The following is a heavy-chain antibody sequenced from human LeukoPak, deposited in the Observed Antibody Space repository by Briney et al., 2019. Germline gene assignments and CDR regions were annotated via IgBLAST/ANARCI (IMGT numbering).Heavy chain of an antibody. Sequence: GGSLRLSCEASGFTFSTYWMSWVRQAPGKGLEWVANMKRDGSEIYYVDSVKGRFTISRDNAKNSLFLQMNSLRAEDTAVYYCAKADPSSGLDYWGQGTLVTVSS. CDR1: GFTFSTYW. J-gene: IGHJ4*02. CDR3: AKADPSSGLDY. CDR2: MKRDGSEI. D-gene: IGHD6-19*01. V-gene: IGHV3-7*01.